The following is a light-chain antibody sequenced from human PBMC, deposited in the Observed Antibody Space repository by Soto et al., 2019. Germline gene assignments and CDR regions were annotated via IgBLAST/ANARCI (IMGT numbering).Light chain of an antibody. V-gene: IGKV3-15*01. CDR1: QSVSSN. CDR3: EPYNSYSQA. CDR2: AIS. Sequence: PRSRAPGPVCLGERGRLSGRASQSVSSNLAWYQQKPGQAPRVLIYAISTRATAIPARFSGSGSGTEFTLTISSLQPDDFAAYYCEPYNSYSQALGQGTKVDIK. J-gene: IGKJ1*01.